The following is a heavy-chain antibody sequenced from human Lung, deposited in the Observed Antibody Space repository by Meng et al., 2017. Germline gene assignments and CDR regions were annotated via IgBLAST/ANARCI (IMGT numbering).Heavy chain of an antibody. D-gene: IGHD6-13*01. J-gene: IGHJ4*02. V-gene: IGHV1-18*01. Sequence: QGQVGQAGAEVRNPGAAVKVSCKTSGYTFIRHGITWVRQAPGQGLEWMGWISVHNGNTNYAEKFQGRVTMTTDTSTNTAYMELRSLTSDDTAVYYCARDLKPEGIATEYLDYWGQGTLVTVSS. CDR1: GYTFIRHG. CDR2: ISVHNGNT. CDR3: ARDLKPEGIATEYLDY.